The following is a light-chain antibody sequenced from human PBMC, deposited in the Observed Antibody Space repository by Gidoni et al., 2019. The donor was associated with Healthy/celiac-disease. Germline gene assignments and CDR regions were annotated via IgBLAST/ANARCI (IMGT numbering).Light chain of an antibody. CDR2: IAS. CDR1: QSISKY. J-gene: IGKJ1*01. Sequence: DIEITQSPSSLSASVGDRVTITCRASQSISKYLTWYQQKPGQAPQLLIYIASNLHSGVPSRFNGSGSGTDFTLTISSLQSEDFATYYCQQSYSVPLWTFGQGTRVEIK. V-gene: IGKV1-39*01. CDR3: QQSYSVPLWT.